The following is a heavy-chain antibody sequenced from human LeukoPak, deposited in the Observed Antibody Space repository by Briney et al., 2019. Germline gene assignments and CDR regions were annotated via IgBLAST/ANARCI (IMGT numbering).Heavy chain of an antibody. J-gene: IGHJ4*02. Sequence: SETLSLTCTVSGGSISSSSDYWGWIRQPPGKGLEWIGSIYYSESTYYNPSLKSRVTISVDTSKNQFSLKLSSVTAADTAVYSCARHSFSSGWKSFDYWGQGTLVTVSS. CDR2: IYYSEST. CDR1: GGSISSSSDY. D-gene: IGHD6-19*01. CDR3: ARHSFSSGWKSFDY. V-gene: IGHV4-39*01.